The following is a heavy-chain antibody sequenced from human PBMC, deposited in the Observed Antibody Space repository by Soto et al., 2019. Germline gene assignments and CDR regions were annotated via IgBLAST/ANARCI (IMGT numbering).Heavy chain of an antibody. J-gene: IGHJ4*02. CDR3: AKQRFLEWFPFDY. CDR2: ISGSGGST. Sequence: EVQLLESGGGLVQPGGSLRLSCAASGFTFSSYAMSWVRQAPGKGLEWVSAISGSGGSTYYADSVKGRFTISRDNSKNTLYLQMNSLRAEDTAVYYSAKQRFLEWFPFDYWGQGTLVTVSS. D-gene: IGHD3-3*01. V-gene: IGHV3-23*01. CDR1: GFTFSSYA.